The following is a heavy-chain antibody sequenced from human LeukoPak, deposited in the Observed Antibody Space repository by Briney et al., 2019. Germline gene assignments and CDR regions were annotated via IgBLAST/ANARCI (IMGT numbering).Heavy chain of an antibody. CDR2: IHTSGST. J-gene: IGHJ4*02. D-gene: IGHD3-10*01. CDR3: AKEGMIRGVIDY. V-gene: IGHV4-4*07. Sequence: KASETLSLTCTVSGGSISSYFWSWIRQPAGKGLEWIGHIHTSGSTNYNPSLKSRVTMSVDTSKNQFSLKVNSVTAADTAVYYCAKEGMIRGVIDYWGQGALVTVSS. CDR1: GGSISSYF.